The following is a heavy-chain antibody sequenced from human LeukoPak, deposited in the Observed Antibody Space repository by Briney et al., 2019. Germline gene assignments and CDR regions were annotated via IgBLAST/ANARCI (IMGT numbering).Heavy chain of an antibody. Sequence: SETLSLTCGVYGGSFIGYYWSWIRQPPGKGLEWIGEVSRSGSTNYNPSLKSRVTVSLDTSKNQFSLKLSSVTAADTALYYCARQYGRFGYSYMDVWGKGTTVTISS. V-gene: IGHV4-34*01. J-gene: IGHJ6*03. CDR1: GGSFIGYY. CDR3: ARQYGRFGYSYMDV. D-gene: IGHD3-10*01. CDR2: VSRSGST.